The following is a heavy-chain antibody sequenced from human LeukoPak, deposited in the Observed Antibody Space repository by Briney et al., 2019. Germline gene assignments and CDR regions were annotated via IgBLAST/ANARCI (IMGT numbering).Heavy chain of an antibody. Sequence: GGSLRLSCGSSGFNLSAYSMNWVRQAPGKGLEWVSAISGSGGSTYYAGSVKGRFTISRDNSKNTLYLQVNSLRAEDTAVYYCAKDDGLIMFSSWGQGTLVTVSS. CDR1: GFNLSAYS. CDR2: ISGSGGST. J-gene: IGHJ5*02. CDR3: AKDDGLIMFSS. D-gene: IGHD3-16*01. V-gene: IGHV3-23*01.